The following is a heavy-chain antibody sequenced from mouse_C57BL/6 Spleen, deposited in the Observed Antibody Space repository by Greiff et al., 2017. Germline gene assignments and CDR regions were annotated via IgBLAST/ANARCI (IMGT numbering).Heavy chain of an antibody. CDR1: GFTFSGYG. J-gene: IGHJ4*01. CDR3: ARERLAAMDY. V-gene: IGHV5-17*01. Sequence: EVQLVESGGGLVKPGGSLKLSCAASGFTFSGYGMHWVRQAPEKGLEWVAYISSGSSTIYYADTVKGRFTISRDNAKNTLFLQMTSLRSEDTAMYYCARERLAAMDYWGQGTSVTVSS. D-gene: IGHD2-2*01. CDR2: ISSGSSTI.